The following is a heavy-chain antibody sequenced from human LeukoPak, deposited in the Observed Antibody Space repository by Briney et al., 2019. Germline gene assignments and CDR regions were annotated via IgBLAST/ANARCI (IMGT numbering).Heavy chain of an antibody. V-gene: IGHV3-21*01. CDR3: VKGETRTSATGFHS. CDR2: ISGNRAHI. Sequence: GGSLRLSCTTSGFSFNDYSLNWVRQAPGKGLEWVSSISGNRAHIVYPDSVRGRFTVSRDDAQRSVHLQMNSLRDEDTAVYYRVKGETRTSATGFHSWGQGTLVTVSS. CDR1: GFSFNDYS. D-gene: IGHD1-1*01. J-gene: IGHJ4*02.